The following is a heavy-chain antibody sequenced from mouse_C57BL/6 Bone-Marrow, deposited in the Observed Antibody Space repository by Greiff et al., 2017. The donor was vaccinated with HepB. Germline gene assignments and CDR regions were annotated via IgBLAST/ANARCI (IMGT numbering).Heavy chain of an antibody. J-gene: IGHJ4*01. CDR3: TRRHYGSSYYAMDY. CDR1: GFTFSSYA. V-gene: IGHV5-9-1*02. D-gene: IGHD1-1*01. CDR2: ICSGGDYI. Sequence: EVKLVESGAGLVKPGGSLKLSCAASGFTFSSYAMSWVRQTPEKRLEWVAYICSGGDYIYYADTVKGRFPISRDNARNTLYLQMSSLKSEDTAMYYCTRRHYGSSYYAMDYWGQGTSVTVSS.